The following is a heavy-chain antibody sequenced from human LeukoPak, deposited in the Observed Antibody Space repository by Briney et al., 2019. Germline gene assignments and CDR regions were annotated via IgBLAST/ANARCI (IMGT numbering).Heavy chain of an antibody. Sequence: AGGSLRLSCAASGFTFDDYAMHWVRQAPGKGLEWVSLISWDGGSTYYADSVKGRFTISRDNSKNSLYLQMNSLRAEDTALYYCAKGGSSSWSEDYYYMDVWGKGTTVTVSS. D-gene: IGHD6-13*01. J-gene: IGHJ6*03. V-gene: IGHV3-43D*03. CDR1: GFTFDDYA. CDR3: AKGGSSSWSEDYYYMDV. CDR2: ISWDGGST.